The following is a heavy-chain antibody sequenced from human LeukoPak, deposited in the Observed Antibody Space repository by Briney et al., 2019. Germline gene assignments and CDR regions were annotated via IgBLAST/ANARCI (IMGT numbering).Heavy chain of an antibody. D-gene: IGHD3-22*01. CDR3: ARAWDDYYDSSGYYNWFDP. V-gene: IGHV7-4-1*02. CDR1: GYTFTNYG. J-gene: IGHJ5*02. CDR2: INTNTGNP. Sequence: ASVKVSCKTSGYTFTNYGVNWVRPAPGQGLEWMGWINTNTGNPTYAQGFTGRFVFSLDTSVSTAYLQISSLKAEDTAVYYCARAWDDYYDSSGYYNWFDPWGQGTLVTVSS.